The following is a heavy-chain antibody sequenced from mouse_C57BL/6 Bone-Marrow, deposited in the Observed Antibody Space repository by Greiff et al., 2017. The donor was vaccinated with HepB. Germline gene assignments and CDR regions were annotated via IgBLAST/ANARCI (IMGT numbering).Heavy chain of an antibody. CDR3: AREINFDWYFDV. D-gene: IGHD1-3*01. CDR2: INPSNGGT. V-gene: IGHV1-53*01. J-gene: IGHJ1*03. CDR1: GYTFTSYW. Sequence: QVQLQQPGPELVKPGASVKLSCKASGYTFTSYWMHWVKQRPGQGLEWIGNINPSNGGTNYNEKFKSKATLTVDKSSSTAYMQLSSLTSEDSAVYYCAREINFDWYFDVWGTGTTVTVSS.